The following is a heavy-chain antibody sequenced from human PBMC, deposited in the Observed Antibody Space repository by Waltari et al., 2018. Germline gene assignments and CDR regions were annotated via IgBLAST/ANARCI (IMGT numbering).Heavy chain of an antibody. Sequence: EVQLVESGGGLVNPGGSLRLSCAASEIAFSNAWMSGVRQAPGTGLEWVARMKRKTHYETTDYAEPVRGRFTISRDDSKNTLYLQMNSLKSEDAAMYYCTTVYYGSGNYYNAEVWGQGTLVTVSS. V-gene: IGHV3-15*01. CDR2: MKRKTHYETT. CDR1: EIAFSNAW. D-gene: IGHD3-10*01. J-gene: IGHJ4*02. CDR3: TTVYYGSGNYYNAEV.